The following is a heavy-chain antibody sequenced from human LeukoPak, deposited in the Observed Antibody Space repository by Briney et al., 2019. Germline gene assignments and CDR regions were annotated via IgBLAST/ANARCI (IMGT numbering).Heavy chain of an antibody. J-gene: IGHJ5*02. V-gene: IGHV1-46*01. D-gene: IGHD2-2*01. CDR3: ARDSCSSTSCYSPSFDP. CDR2: LNPSGGST. CDR1: GYTVTSYY. Sequence: ASVKVSCKASGYTVTSYYMHWVRQAPGQGLEWMGILNPSGGSTSYAQKFQGRATLTRATSTSTVYMELSSLRSEDTAVYYCARDSCSSTSCYSPSFDPWGQGTLVTVSS.